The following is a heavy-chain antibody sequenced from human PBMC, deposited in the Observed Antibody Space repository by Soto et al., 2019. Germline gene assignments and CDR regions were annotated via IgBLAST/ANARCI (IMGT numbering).Heavy chain of an antibody. J-gene: IGHJ5*02. CDR1: GGSISSSSYY. CDR3: ARRRYCSGGSCYSAWFDP. D-gene: IGHD2-15*01. Sequence: SETLSLTCTVSGGSISSSSYYWGWIRQPPGKGLEWIGSIYYSGSTYYNPSLKSRVTISVDTSKNQFSLKLGSVTAADTAVYYCARRRYCSGGSCYSAWFDPWGQGTLVTVSS. V-gene: IGHV4-39*01. CDR2: IYYSGST.